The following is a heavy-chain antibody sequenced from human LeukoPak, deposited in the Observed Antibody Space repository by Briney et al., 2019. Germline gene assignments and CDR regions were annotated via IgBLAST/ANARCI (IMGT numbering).Heavy chain of an antibody. V-gene: IGHV4-30-2*01. Sequence: PSETLSLTCTVSGGSISSGGYYWSWIRQPPGKGLEWIGYIYHSGSTYYNPSLKSRVTISVDRSKNQFSLKLSSVTAADTAVYYCTRDTRGPMDVWGKGTTVTVSS. CDR3: TRDTRGPMDV. J-gene: IGHJ6*03. CDR1: GGSISSGGYY. CDR2: IYHSGST. D-gene: IGHD3-3*01.